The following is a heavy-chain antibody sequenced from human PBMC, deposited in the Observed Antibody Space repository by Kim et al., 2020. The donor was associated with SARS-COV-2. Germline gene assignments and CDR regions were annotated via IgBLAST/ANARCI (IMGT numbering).Heavy chain of an antibody. Sequence: SETLSLTCTVSGGSISSYYWSWIRRPPEKGLEWIGYIYYIGSTNYNPSLKSRVTISIDTSKNQFSLNLSSVTAADTAVYYCARGITRYYFDYWGQGTLVT. J-gene: IGHJ4*02. V-gene: IGHV4-59*13. D-gene: IGHD3-10*01. CDR2: IYYIGST. CDR1: GGSISSYY. CDR3: ARGITRYYFDY.